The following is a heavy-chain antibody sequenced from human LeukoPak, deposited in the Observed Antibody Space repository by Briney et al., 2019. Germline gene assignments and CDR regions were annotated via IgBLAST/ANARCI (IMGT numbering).Heavy chain of an antibody. CDR2: IYYSGST. CDR1: GGSISSYY. Sequence: SETLSLTCTVSGGSISSYYWSWLRQPPGEGLEWIGYIYYSGSTNYNPSLKSRVTISVDTSKNQFSLKLSSVTAADTAVYYCAGNRNYDILTGYYSYFDYWGQGTLVTVSS. V-gene: IGHV4-59*01. D-gene: IGHD3-9*01. CDR3: AGNRNYDILTGYYSYFDY. J-gene: IGHJ4*02.